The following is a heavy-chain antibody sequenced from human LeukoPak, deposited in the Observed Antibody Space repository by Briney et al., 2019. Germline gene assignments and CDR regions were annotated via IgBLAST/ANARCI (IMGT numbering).Heavy chain of an antibody. V-gene: IGHV3-11*01. D-gene: IGHD3-10*01. CDR1: GFSFSDNF. CDR3: ARGAYGWTFNP. Sequence: PGGSLRLSCTASGFSFSDNFMGWIRQAPGKGLRWVSYINSGGDMIYYSDAVKGRFSISRDNSKRSLYLQMNRLRVDDTAVYFCARGAYGWTFNPWGQGTLVSVSS. CDR2: INSGGDMI. J-gene: IGHJ5*02.